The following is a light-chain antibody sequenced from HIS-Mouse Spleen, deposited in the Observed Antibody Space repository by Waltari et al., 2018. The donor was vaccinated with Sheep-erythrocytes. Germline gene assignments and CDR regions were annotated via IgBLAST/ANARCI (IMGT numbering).Light chain of an antibody. CDR2: DAS. CDR3: QQRSNWPPIT. Sequence: EIVLTQSPATLSLSPGERATLSCRASQSVSSYLAWYQQKPGQAPRLLIYDASNRATGIPARFSGSVSGTDFTLTISSLEPEDFAVDYCQQRSNWPPITFGQGTRLEIK. CDR1: QSVSSY. J-gene: IGKJ5*01. V-gene: IGKV3-11*01.